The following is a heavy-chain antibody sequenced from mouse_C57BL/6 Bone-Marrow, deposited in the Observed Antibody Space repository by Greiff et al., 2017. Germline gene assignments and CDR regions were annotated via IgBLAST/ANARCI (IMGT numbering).Heavy chain of an antibody. CDR2: INPSTGGT. CDR3: ARSGTAQATSWFAY. D-gene: IGHD3-2*02. J-gene: IGHJ3*01. V-gene: IGHV1-42*01. Sequence: VQLQQSGPELVKPGASVKISCKASGYSFTGYYMNWVKQSPEKSLEWIGEINPSTGGTTYNQKFKAKATLTVDKSSSTAYMQLKSLTSEDSAGYYCARSGTAQATSWFAYWGQGTLVTVSA. CDR1: GYSFTGYY.